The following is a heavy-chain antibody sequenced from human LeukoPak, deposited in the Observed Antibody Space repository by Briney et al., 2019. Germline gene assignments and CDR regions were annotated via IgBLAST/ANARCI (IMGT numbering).Heavy chain of an antibody. Sequence: ASVKVSCKASGYSFTDYDFSWVRQAPGQGLEWLGWVSIYNDNTNYAREFQDRITMTTDISTSTAYMELKSLTSGDTAVYFCARTGHYQFDSWGQGTLVTVSS. CDR1: GYSFTDYD. J-gene: IGHJ4*02. D-gene: IGHD3-9*01. CDR3: ARTGHYQFDS. V-gene: IGHV1-18*01. CDR2: VSIYNDNT.